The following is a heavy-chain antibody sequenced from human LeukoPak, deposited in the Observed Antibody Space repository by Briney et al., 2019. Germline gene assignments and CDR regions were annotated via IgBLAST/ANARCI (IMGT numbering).Heavy chain of an antibody. V-gene: IGHV3-33*01. CDR1: GFTFSSYG. J-gene: IGHJ4*02. Sequence: GGSLRLSCAASGFTFSSYGMHWVRQAPGKGLEWVAVIWYDGGNKFYADSVKGRFTVSRDNSRNTLYLQMNSLRVEDTATYHCARVWSISLIDYWGQGTLVTVSS. CDR2: IWYDGGNK. D-gene: IGHD3-3*01. CDR3: ARVWSISLIDY.